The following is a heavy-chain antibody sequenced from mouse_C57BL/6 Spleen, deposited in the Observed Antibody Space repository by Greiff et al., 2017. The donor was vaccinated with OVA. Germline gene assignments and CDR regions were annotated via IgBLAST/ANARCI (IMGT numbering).Heavy chain of an antibody. V-gene: IGHV5-4*01. J-gene: IGHJ2*01. Sequence: DVKLVESGGGLVKPGGSLKLSCAASGFTFSSYAMSWVRQTPEKRLEWVATISDGGSYTYYPDNVKGRFTISRDNAKNNLYLQMSHLKSEDTAMYYCARDRGYSNYAFDYWGQGTTLTVSS. CDR3: ARDRGYSNYAFDY. D-gene: IGHD2-5*01. CDR1: GFTFSSYA. CDR2: ISDGGSYT.